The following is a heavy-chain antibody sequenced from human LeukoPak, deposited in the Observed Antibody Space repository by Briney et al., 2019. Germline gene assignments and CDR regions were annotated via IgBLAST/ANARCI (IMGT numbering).Heavy chain of an antibody. J-gene: IGHJ4*02. Sequence: PSETLSLTCAVYGGSFSGYYWSWIRQPPGKGLEWIGEINHSGSTNYNPSLKSRVTISVDTSKNQFSLKLSSVTAADTAVYYCARCYDSSGYYWCDSFDYWGQGTLVTVSS. CDR1: GGSFSGYY. V-gene: IGHV4-34*01. D-gene: IGHD3-22*01. CDR3: ARCYDSSGYYWCDSFDY. CDR2: INHSGST.